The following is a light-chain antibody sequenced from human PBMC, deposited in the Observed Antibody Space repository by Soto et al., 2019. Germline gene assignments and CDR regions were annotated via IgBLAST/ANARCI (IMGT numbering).Light chain of an antibody. J-gene: IGKJ1*01. V-gene: IGKV3-15*01. CDR3: NQDSKWLPSR. CDR1: QSVSSN. Sequence: EERATLSCRASQSVSSNLAWYQQKPGQAARLLIYGASTRATGIPARFSGSGSGTEFTLTISSLLYADFGICYCNQDSKWLPSRFAQGTMV. CDR2: GAS.